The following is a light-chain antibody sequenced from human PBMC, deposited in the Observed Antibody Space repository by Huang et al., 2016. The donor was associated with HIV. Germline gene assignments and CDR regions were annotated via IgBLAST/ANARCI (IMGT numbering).Light chain of an antibody. CDR3: QQYDTYSRT. J-gene: IGKJ1*01. CDR2: EAS. V-gene: IGKV1-5*03. CDR1: QSISAY. Sequence: DIQMTQSPSTLSASVGDRVTITCRASQSISAYLVWCQQKPWKVPKLLIYEASSLESGVPSMFSCSGSGTEFTLTISSLQPDDFATYYCQQYDTYSRTFGQGTKVEIK.